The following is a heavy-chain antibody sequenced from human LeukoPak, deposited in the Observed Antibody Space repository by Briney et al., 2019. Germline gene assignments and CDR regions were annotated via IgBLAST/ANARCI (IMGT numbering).Heavy chain of an antibody. D-gene: IGHD6-13*01. J-gene: IGHJ6*03. CDR3: ARVRIPYSSRPYYYYMDV. CDR2: ISAYNGNT. CDR1: GYTFTSYG. Sequence: GASVKVSCKASGYTFTSYGISWVRQAPGRGLEWMGWISAYNGNTNYAQKLQGRVTVTTDTSTSTAYMELRSLRSDDTAVYYCARVRIPYSSRPYYYYMDVWGKGTTVTVSS. V-gene: IGHV1-18*01.